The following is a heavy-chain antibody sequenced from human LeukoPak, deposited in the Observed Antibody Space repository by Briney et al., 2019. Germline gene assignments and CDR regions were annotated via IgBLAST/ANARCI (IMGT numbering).Heavy chain of an antibody. V-gene: IGHV3-9*01. D-gene: IGHD2-21*02. CDR1: GFTFDDYA. Sequence: GRSLRLSCAASGFTFDDYAMHWVRQAPGKGLEWVSGISWNSGSVGYADSVKGRFTISRDNAKNSLYLQMNSLRAEDTAVYYCARDGPAIVVVTAITRNDAFDIWGQGTMVTVSS. CDR3: ARDGPAIVVVTAITRNDAFDI. J-gene: IGHJ3*02. CDR2: ISWNSGSV.